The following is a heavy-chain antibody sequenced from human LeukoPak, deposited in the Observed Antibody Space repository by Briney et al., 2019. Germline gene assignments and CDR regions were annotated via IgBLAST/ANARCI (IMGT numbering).Heavy chain of an antibody. CDR1: GYTFTSYG. J-gene: IGHJ5*02. Sequence: ASVKVSCKASGYTFTSYGISWVRQAPGQGLEWVAWISPNSGGTNYAQKFQGRVTMTRDTSMSTAYMELSRLRSDDTAVYYCARESGYCSSTSCYTGGHNWFDPWGQGTLVTVSS. CDR3: ARESGYCSSTSCYTGGHNWFDP. V-gene: IGHV1-2*02. D-gene: IGHD2-2*02. CDR2: ISPNSGGT.